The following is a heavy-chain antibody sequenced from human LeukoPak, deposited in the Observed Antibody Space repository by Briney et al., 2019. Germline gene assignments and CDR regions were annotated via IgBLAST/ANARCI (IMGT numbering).Heavy chain of an antibody. CDR2: INSDGSST. CDR1: GFTFSSYW. D-gene: IGHD6-6*01. V-gene: IGHV3-74*01. Sequence: PGGSLRLSCAASGFTFSSYWMHWVRHAPGKGLVWVSRINSDGSSTSYADSVKGRFTISRDNAKNTLYLQMNSLRAEDTAVYYCARPSSSSYYYYMDVWGKGTTVTVSS. CDR3: ARPSSSSYYYYMDV. J-gene: IGHJ6*03.